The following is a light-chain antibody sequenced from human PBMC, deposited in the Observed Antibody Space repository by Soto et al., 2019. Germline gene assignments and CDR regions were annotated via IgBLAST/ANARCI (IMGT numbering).Light chain of an antibody. Sequence: QSVLTQPPSASGTPGQRVTISCSGSSSHIGSNTVNWYQQLPGTAPKLLIYSNKQRPSGVPDRFSGSKSGTSASLAISGLQSEDEADYYCAAWDDSLNGCWVFGGGTKLTVL. J-gene: IGLJ3*02. CDR2: SNK. V-gene: IGLV1-44*01. CDR1: SSHIGSNT. CDR3: AAWDDSLNGCWV.